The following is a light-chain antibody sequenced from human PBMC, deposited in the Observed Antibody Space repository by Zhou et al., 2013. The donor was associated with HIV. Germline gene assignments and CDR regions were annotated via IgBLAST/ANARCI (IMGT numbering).Light chain of an antibody. V-gene: IGKV1-33*01. CDR2: DAS. CDR1: QDISNY. J-gene: IGKJ2*01. Sequence: DIQMTQSPSSLSASIGDRVTITCQASQDISNYLNWYQQKPGKAPKLLIYDASNLETGVPSRFSGSGSGTDFTFTISSLQPEDIATYYCQQYSNVPPYTFGQGTKLDIK. CDR3: QQYSNVPPYT.